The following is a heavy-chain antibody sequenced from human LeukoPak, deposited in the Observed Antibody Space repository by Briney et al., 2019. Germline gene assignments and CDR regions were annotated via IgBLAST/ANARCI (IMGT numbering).Heavy chain of an antibody. CDR2: INHSGST. J-gene: IGHJ4*01. Sequence: PSETLSLTCAVYGGPFSDYYWSWIRQPPGKGLEWIGKINHSGSTNYSPSLKSRVTISIDTSKNQFSLKLNSMTAADTAVYYCARGEGARDGYNYAGPFYFDYWGHGALVTVSS. V-gene: IGHV4-34*01. CDR1: GGPFSDYY. CDR3: ARGEGARDGYNYAGPFYFDY. D-gene: IGHD5-24*01.